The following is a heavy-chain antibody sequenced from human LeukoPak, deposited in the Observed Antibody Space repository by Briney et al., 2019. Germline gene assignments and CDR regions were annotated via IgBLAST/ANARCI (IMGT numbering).Heavy chain of an antibody. CDR2: IWYDGTNT. D-gene: IGHD2-15*01. CDR1: GFTFSSYG. CDR3: ARDFCSGGSCYPDAFDI. J-gene: IGHJ3*02. Sequence: GGSLRLSYAASGFTFSSYGMHWVRQAPGKGLEWVAVIWYDGTNTYYADSVKGRFTISRDNSKNTLYLQMNSLRAEDTAVYYCARDFCSGGSCYPDAFDIWGQGTMVTVSS. V-gene: IGHV3-33*01.